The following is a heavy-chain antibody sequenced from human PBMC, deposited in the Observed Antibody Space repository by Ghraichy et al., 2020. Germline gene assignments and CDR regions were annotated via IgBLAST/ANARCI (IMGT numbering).Heavy chain of an antibody. CDR3: VRSYKDGLRHFDY. V-gene: IGHV3-74*01. CDR2: LNIDGTNV. D-gene: IGHD1-14*01. CDR1: GFSFTDYW. J-gene: IGHJ4*02. Sequence: GGSLRLSCAASGFSFTDYWMHWVRQTPGRGLEWVSHLNIDGTNVNYADSVKGRFTISRDNAKNTMYLQMISLTVEDTAVYYCVRSYKDGLRHFDYWGQGALVTVSS.